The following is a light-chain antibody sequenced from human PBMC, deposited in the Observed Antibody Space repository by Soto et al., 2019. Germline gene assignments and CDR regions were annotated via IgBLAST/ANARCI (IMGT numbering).Light chain of an antibody. CDR2: DAS. J-gene: IGKJ5*01. CDR3: QQRSNWIT. V-gene: IGKV3-11*01. CDR1: QSVSSY. Sequence: EIVLTQSPATLSLSPGERATLSCRASQSVSSYLAWYQQKPGQAPRLLIYDASNRATGIPARFSGSGSGTAFTLTIGSLETEDFAVYYCQQRSNWITFGQGTRLEIK.